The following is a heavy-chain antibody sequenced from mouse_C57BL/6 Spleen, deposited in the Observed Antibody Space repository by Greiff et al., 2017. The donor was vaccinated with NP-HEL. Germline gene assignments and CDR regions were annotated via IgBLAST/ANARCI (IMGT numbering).Heavy chain of an antibody. CDR3: AEDYYGSKDFDY. V-gene: IGHV1-82*01. CDR2: IYPGDGDT. J-gene: IGHJ2*01. D-gene: IGHD1-1*01. CDR1: GYAFSSSW. Sequence: QVQLKQSGPELVKPGASVKISCKASGYAFSSSWMNWVKQRPGKGLEWIGRIYPGDGDTNYNGKFKGKATLTADKSSSTAYMQLSSLTSEDSAVYFCAEDYYGSKDFDYWGQGTTLTVSS.